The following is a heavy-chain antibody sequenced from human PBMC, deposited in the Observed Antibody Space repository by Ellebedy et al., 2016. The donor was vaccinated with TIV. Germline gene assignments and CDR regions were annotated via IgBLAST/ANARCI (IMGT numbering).Heavy chain of an antibody. CDR1: GFTFSSYD. J-gene: IGHJ4*02. CDR2: ISADGGST. V-gene: IGHV3-23*01. Sequence: GESLKISCAASGFTFSSYDMSWVRQAPGKGLEWVSYISADGGSTDHADSVKGRFTISRDNSKNTLYLQMNSLRAGDTALYYCADSSVQFKAGAYWGQGTLVTVSS. CDR3: ADSSVQFKAGAY. D-gene: IGHD6-19*01.